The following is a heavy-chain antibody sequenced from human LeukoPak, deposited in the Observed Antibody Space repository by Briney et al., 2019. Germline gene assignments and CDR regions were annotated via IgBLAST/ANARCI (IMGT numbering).Heavy chain of an antibody. D-gene: IGHD5-24*01. J-gene: IGHJ4*02. Sequence: ASVKVSCKASGYIFTSYYIHWVRQAPGQGLEWMGIINPSGGNTNYAQKFQGRVTMTRDTSTNTAYMELSSLRSEDTAVYYCARTPRNGYIEGYWGQGTLVTVSS. V-gene: IGHV1-46*01. CDR3: ARTPRNGYIEGY. CDR1: GYIFTSYY. CDR2: INPSGGNT.